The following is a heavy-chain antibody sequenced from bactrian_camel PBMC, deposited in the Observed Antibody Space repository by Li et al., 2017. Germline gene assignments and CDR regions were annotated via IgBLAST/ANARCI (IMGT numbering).Heavy chain of an antibody. CDR2: LHTSGGSV. D-gene: IGHD5*01. V-gene: IGHV3-2*01. CDR3: AYQPDDSALNGGGWVIKFNY. CDR1: GLAFSNYY. Sequence: QVQLVESGGGLVQPGGSLRLSCAASGLAFSNYYLNWVRQSPGKGLEWVASLHTSGGSVHYADSVRGRFTISKDNAKNMLYLMMSSLKPEDTALYYCAYQPDDSALNGGGWVIKFNYWGQGTQVTVS. J-gene: IGHJ4*01.